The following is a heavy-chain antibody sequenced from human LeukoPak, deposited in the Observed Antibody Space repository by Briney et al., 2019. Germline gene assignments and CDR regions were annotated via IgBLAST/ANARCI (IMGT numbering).Heavy chain of an antibody. V-gene: IGHV3-23*01. Sequence: GGSLRLSCAASGFSFHSYAMSWVRQAPGKEPEWVAGIAGSGDSAYYTDSVQGRFTISRDNSKNTLHLRMNSLRVEDTAIYYCAKGGYCTSTSCSRCDPWGQGSLVTVSS. CDR2: IAGSGDSA. J-gene: IGHJ5*02. D-gene: IGHD2-2*01. CDR1: GFSFHSYA. CDR3: AKGGYCTSTSCSRCDP.